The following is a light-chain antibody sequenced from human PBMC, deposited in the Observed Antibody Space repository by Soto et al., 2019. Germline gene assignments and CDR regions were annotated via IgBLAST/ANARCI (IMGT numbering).Light chain of an antibody. J-gene: IGLJ2*01. CDR2: KNN. CDR3: AAWDESLSGPGPAWL. V-gene: IGLV1-47*01. CDR1: ESNIGENN. Sequence: QSVLTQPPSVSATPGQRVTISCSGSESNIGENNVYWYLQLPGMAPKLLIYKNNQRPSGVPERFSGSKSGTSASLAISGLRSEDEADYFCAAWDESLSGPGPAWLFGGGTQLTVL.